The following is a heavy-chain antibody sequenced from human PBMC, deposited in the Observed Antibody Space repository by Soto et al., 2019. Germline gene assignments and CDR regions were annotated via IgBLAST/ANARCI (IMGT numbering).Heavy chain of an antibody. CDR2: IIPILGIA. Sequence: QVQLVQSGAEVKKPGSSVKVSCKASGGTFSSYTISWVRQAPGQGLEWMGRIIPILGIATYAQKFQGRVTIIADKATSTACMELSSLRSGDSAEYYGARDFVVVTDMGYYYYGMDVWGQGTTVTVSS. CDR1: GGTFSSYT. D-gene: IGHD2-21*02. J-gene: IGHJ6*02. V-gene: IGHV1-69*02. CDR3: ARDFVVVTDMGYYYYGMDV.